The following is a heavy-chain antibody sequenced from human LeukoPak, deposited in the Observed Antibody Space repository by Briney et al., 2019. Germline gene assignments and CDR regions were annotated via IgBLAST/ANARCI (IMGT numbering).Heavy chain of an antibody. Sequence: GGSLRLSCVASEITFSGYYMSWIRQAPGKGLEWVSAISDTGNTYHADSVKGRFTISRDSSKNTLFLQMNRLRPEDAAVYYCAKAPVTTCRGAFCYPFDYWGLGTLVTVSS. V-gene: IGHV3-23*01. CDR1: EITFSGYY. J-gene: IGHJ4*02. D-gene: IGHD2-15*01. CDR3: AKAPVTTCRGAFCYPFDY. CDR2: ISDTGNT.